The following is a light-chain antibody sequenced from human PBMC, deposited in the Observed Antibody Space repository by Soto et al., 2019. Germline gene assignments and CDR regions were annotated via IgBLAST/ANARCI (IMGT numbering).Light chain of an antibody. J-gene: IGKJ5*01. CDR1: QSVSSY. CDR3: QQRCNWPPIT. V-gene: IGKV3-11*01. Sequence: EIVLTQSPGTLSLSPGERATLSCRASQSVSSYLAWYQQNPGRPPRRLIYDASNRATGIPARFSGSGSGADFSLTISSLEPEDFAVYYCQQRCNWPPITFGQGTRLEI. CDR2: DAS.